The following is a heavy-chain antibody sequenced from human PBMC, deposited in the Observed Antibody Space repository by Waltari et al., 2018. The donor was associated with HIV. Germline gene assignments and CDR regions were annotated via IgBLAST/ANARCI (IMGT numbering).Heavy chain of an antibody. CDR1: GFTFSFYW. D-gene: IGHD3-10*01. Sequence: EVKLEESGGGWVQPGGSLTLTCEASGFTFSFYWLSWVRQAPGKGLEWVANINQAGTGGHYVDSVRGRFTISRDNGKTSLFLQMNSLSVEDTAVYYCATTHGSGAYDNDFDYWGQGTLV. CDR3: ATTHGSGAYDNDFDY. V-gene: IGHV3-7*01. CDR2: INQAGTGG. J-gene: IGHJ4*02.